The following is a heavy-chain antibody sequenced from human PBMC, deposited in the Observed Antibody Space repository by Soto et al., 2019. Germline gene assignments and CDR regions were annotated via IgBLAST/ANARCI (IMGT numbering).Heavy chain of an antibody. Sequence: QVQLVQSGAEVKKPGASVKVSCKASGYTFTSYDINWVRQATGQGLEWMGWMNPNSGNTGYAQKFQGRGTMTSNTSITTAYMELSSLRSEDTAVYYCARRGYSSSWYYYYYYGMDVWGQGTTVTVSS. J-gene: IGHJ6*02. CDR3: ARRGYSSSWYYYYYYGMDV. D-gene: IGHD6-13*01. V-gene: IGHV1-8*01. CDR2: MNPNSGNT. CDR1: GYTFTSYD.